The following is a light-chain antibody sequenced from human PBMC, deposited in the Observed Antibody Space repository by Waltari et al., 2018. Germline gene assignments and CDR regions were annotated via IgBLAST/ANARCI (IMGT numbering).Light chain of an antibody. CDR3: LAWDSSTVV. CDR1: KLGDKY. CDR2: QDS. Sequence: SYEMTQPPSVSLSPGQTASIPCSGDKLGDKYGCWYQQKPGQSPVLVIYQDSKRPSGIPERIPGSNSGNTATLTISGTQALDEADYYCLAWDSSTVVFGGGTRLTV. V-gene: IGLV3-1*01. J-gene: IGLJ3*02.